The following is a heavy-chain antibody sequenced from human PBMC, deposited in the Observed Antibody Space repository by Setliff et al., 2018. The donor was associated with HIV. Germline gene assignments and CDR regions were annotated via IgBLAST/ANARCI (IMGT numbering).Heavy chain of an antibody. D-gene: IGHD3-3*01. CDR2: ITAYNGNT. CDR1: GYTLTELS. CDR3: ARDPGEGGGGFLEWSIGYYYYMDV. Sequence: GASVKVSCKVSGYTLTELSRHWVRQAPGQGLEWMGWITAYNGNTNYAQKFQGRVTITADKSTSTVYMELSRLRSEDTAVYYCARDPGEGGGGFLEWSIGYYYYMDVWGKGTTVTVSS. J-gene: IGHJ6*03. V-gene: IGHV1-18*01.